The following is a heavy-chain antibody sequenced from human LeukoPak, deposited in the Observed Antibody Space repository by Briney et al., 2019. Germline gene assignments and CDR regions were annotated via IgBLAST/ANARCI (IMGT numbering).Heavy chain of an antibody. Sequence: GGSLRLSCEASEFPFDDYPLHWVRQAPGKGLEWVSLISWDGTSTYYGDSVEGRFTISRDNNKYSLYLQMNNLRPDDTALYYCAKGPDSSLVGAFDLWGQGTMVTVSS. CDR1: EFPFDDYP. V-gene: IGHV3-43*01. CDR2: ISWDGTST. CDR3: AKGPDSSLVGAFDL. J-gene: IGHJ3*01. D-gene: IGHD5-18*01.